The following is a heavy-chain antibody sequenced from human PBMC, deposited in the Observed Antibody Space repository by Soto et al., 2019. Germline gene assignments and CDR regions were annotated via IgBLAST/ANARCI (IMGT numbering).Heavy chain of an antibody. D-gene: IGHD2-21*01. V-gene: IGHV1-2*02. J-gene: IGHJ4*02. CDR3: ARDVYSVEF. CDR2: INPHSGDT. CDR1: GYSFTGHF. Sequence: QVQLVQPGAEVRKPGASVKVSCKASGYSFTGHFVHWVRQAPGQGLEWLGWINPHSGDTKYAQKFQARVTLTRDTSSNTAFLELKRLRPDDTAVYFCARDVYSVEFWGQGTLVTVSS.